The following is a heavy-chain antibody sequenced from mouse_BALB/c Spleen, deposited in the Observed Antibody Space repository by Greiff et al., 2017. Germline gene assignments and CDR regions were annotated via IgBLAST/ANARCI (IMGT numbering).Heavy chain of an antibody. Sequence: DVHLVESGGGLVKPGGSLKLSCAASGFTFSSYAMSWVRQTPEKRLEWVASISSGGSTYYPDSVKGRFTISRDNARNILYLQMSSLRSEDTAMYYCARGRGYFDVWGAGTTVTVSS. CDR2: ISSGGST. CDR1: GFTFSSYA. V-gene: IGHV5-6-5*01. J-gene: IGHJ1*01. CDR3: ARGRGYFDV.